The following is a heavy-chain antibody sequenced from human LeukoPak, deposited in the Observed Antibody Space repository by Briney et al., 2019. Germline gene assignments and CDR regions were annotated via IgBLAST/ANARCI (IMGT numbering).Heavy chain of an antibody. V-gene: IGHV3-23*01. CDR1: GFTFSSYA. D-gene: IGHD2-2*02. Sequence: GGSLRLSCAASGFTFSSYAMSWVRQAPGKGLEWVSAISGSGGSTYYADSVKGRFTISRDNSKNTLYLQMNSLRAEDTAVYYCAKDGVVVPAAIMGGYFDYWGQGTLVTVSS. J-gene: IGHJ4*02. CDR2: ISGSGGST. CDR3: AKDGVVVPAAIMGGYFDY.